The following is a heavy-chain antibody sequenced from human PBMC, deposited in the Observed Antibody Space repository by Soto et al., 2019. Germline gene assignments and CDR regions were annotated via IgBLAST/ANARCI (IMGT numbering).Heavy chain of an antibody. D-gene: IGHD6-19*01. Sequence: EVQLLESGGGLVQAGGSLRLSCAASGFTFSSYAMSWVRQAPGKGLEWVAAISGSGGSTYYADSVKGRITISRDNAKNTLYQQKNRLKAEDTAVYYWAKGLKSIAVACSWGQGTLVTGSS. J-gene: IGHJ4*02. CDR2: ISGSGGST. CDR3: AKGLKSIAVACS. V-gene: IGHV3-23*01. CDR1: GFTFSSYA.